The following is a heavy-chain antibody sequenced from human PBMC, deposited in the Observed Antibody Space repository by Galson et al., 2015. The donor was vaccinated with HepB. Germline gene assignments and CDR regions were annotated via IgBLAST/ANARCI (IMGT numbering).Heavy chain of an antibody. CDR2: TYYRSKWST. Sequence: CAISGDSVSSASATWHWIRQSPSGGLEWLGKTYYRSKWSTNYAMSVKSRISINADTSKNQFSLQLKSVTPEDTAVYFCARGDIDLAAWGQGAQVTISS. CDR3: ARGDIDLAA. J-gene: IGHJ5*02. V-gene: IGHV6-1*01. D-gene: IGHD5-12*01. CDR1: GDSVSSASAT.